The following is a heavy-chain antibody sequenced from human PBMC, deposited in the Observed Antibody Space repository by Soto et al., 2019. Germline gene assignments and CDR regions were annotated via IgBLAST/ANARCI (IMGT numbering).Heavy chain of an antibody. V-gene: IGHV3-72*01. CDR3: VREGFFTLDF. CDR2: TRNKGESYTT. CDR1: GFNIRDHY. Sequence: EVQLVESGGGLVQPGGSLRLSCAASGFNIRDHYMDRVRQAPGKGLEWVGLTRNKGESYTTEHAASVKGRFVISRDDSKNSVYLQMNSLKTEDTAVYYCVREGFFTLDFWGQGTLVTVSS. J-gene: IGHJ4*02.